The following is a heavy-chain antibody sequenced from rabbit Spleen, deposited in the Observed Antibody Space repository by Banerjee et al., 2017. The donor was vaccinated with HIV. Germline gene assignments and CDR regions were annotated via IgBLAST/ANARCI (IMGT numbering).Heavy chain of an antibody. D-gene: IGHD4-1*01. CDR2: IGAGSSGST. CDR1: GFSFNSGYD. J-gene: IGHJ4*01. Sequence: QSLEESGGGLVKPGASLTLTCKASGFSFNSGYDMCWVRQAPGKGLEWIACIGAGSSGSTYSATWAKGRFTISRTSSTTVTLQMTSLTAADTATYFCARDLAGVIGWNFYLWGQGTLVTVS. CDR3: ARDLAGVIGWNFYL. V-gene: IGHV1S40*01.